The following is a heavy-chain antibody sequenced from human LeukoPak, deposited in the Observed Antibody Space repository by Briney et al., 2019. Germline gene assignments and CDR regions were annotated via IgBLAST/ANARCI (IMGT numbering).Heavy chain of an antibody. CDR3: ARHHDYGDYGCFDY. CDR2: IYPGDSDT. Sequence: GESPKISRKGSGYSFTSYWIGWVRQMPGKGPEWMGIIYPGDSDTRYSPSFQAQVTISADKSIRTAYLQWSSLKASDTAIYYCARHHDYGDYGCFDYWGQGTLVTVSS. D-gene: IGHD4-17*01. J-gene: IGHJ4*02. V-gene: IGHV5-51*01. CDR1: GYSFTSYW.